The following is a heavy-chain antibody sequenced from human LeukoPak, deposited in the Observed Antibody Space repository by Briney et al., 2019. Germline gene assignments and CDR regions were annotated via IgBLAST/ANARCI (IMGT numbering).Heavy chain of an antibody. D-gene: IGHD1-26*01. CDR3: ARAPLGSGSYLV. V-gene: IGHV4-39*07. CDR1: SGSISTSNYY. CDR2: IFYSGST. Sequence: PSETLSLTCTVSSGSISTSNYYWGWVRQPPGKALEWIGNIFYSGSTYYSPSLKSRVTISLDTSRNQFSLKLSSVTAADTAVYYCARAPLGSGSYLVWGQGTLVTVSP. J-gene: IGHJ4*02.